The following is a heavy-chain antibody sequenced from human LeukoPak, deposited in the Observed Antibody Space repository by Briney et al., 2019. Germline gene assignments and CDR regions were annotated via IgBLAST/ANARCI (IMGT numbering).Heavy chain of an antibody. CDR1: RFTFSSYA. V-gene: IGHV3-23*01. Sequence: PGGSLRLSCAASRFTFSSYAMGWVRPAPGPGGEGVSSIGGSASTTYYADSVKGRFTISRDNSKNTLYLQMNSLRAEDTAVYYCAKRRWIQLWSPPGYWGQGTLVTVSS. CDR2: IGGSASTT. J-gene: IGHJ4*02. CDR3: AKRRWIQLWSPPGY. D-gene: IGHD5-18*01.